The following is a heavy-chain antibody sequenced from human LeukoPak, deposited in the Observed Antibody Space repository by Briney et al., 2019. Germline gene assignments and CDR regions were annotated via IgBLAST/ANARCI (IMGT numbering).Heavy chain of an antibody. Sequence: GASVKVSCKTSGYNFASYTMHWLRQAPGQSPEWMGSINVDNGNTKYSEKFQGRVTFTRDTSASSAYMELSRLRSEDTAVYYCARSSSGTYHYWGQGTLVTVSS. V-gene: IGHV1-3*01. CDR3: ARSSSGTYHY. CDR1: GYNFASYT. D-gene: IGHD3-10*01. J-gene: IGHJ4*02. CDR2: INVDNGNT.